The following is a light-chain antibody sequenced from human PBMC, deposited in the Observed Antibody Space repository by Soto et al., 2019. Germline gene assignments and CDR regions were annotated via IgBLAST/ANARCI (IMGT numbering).Light chain of an antibody. V-gene: IGLV1-40*01. Sequence: QSVLTQPPSVSGAPGQRVTISCTGSSSNIGAGYDVHWYQQLPGTAPKLLIYGNSNRPSGVPDRFSGSKSGTSASLAIIGLQAEDEADYYCQSYDSSLSEVFGGGTKLTVL. CDR2: GNS. J-gene: IGLJ3*02. CDR1: SSNIGAGYD. CDR3: QSYDSSLSEV.